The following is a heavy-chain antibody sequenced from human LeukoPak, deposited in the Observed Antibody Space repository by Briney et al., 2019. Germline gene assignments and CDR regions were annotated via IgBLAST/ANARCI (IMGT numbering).Heavy chain of an antibody. Sequence: GGSLRLSCAASGFTFTSHSMNWVRQAPGKGLEWISYITSSSSTIYYADSVKGRFTISRDNAKNPLYLQMNSLRDEDTGVYYCARGITGMAFFDYWGQGTLVTVSS. D-gene: IGHD3-16*01. J-gene: IGHJ4*02. CDR3: ARGITGMAFFDY. V-gene: IGHV3-48*02. CDR2: ITSSSSTI. CDR1: GFTFTSHS.